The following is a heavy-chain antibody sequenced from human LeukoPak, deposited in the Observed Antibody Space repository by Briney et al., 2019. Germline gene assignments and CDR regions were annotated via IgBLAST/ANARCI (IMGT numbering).Heavy chain of an antibody. CDR3: ARVYNWNPAGAFDI. V-gene: IGHV6-1*01. J-gene: IGHJ3*02. D-gene: IGHD1-1*01. CDR2: TYYRSKWHN. Sequence: SQTLSLTCAISGDSVSSNIASWNWIRQSPSRGLEWLGRTYYRSKWHNDYAVSVKSRITINPDTSKNQFSLQLNSVTPEDAAVYYCARVYNWNPAGAFDIWGQGTVVTVSS. CDR1: GDSVSSNIAS.